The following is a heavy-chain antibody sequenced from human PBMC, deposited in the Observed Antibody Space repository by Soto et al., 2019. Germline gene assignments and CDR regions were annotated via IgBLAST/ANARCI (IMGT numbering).Heavy chain of an antibody. J-gene: IGHJ6*02. CDR2: ISSSSSYI. Sequence: PGGSLRLSCAASGFTFSSYSMNWVRQAPGKGLEWVSSISSSSSYIYYADPVKGRFTISRDNAKNSLYLQMNSLRAEDTAVYYCARSLYIVATIGEGYYYYGMDVWGQGTTVTVSS. CDR3: ARSLYIVATIGEGYYYYGMDV. V-gene: IGHV3-21*01. CDR1: GFTFSSYS. D-gene: IGHD5-12*01.